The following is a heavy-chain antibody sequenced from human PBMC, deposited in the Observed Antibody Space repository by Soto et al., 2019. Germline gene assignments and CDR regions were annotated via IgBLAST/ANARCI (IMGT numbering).Heavy chain of an antibody. CDR3: ARSLGGQLVLEYFQH. D-gene: IGHD6-6*01. V-gene: IGHV6-1*01. J-gene: IGHJ1*01. Sequence: SQTLSLPCAISGDSVSSNSAAWNWIRPSPSRGLEWLGRTYYRSKWYNDYAVSVKSRITINPDTSKNQFSLQLNSVTPEDTAVYYCARSLGGQLVLEYFQHWGQGTLVTVSA. CDR1: GDSVSSNSAA. CDR2: TYYRSKWYN.